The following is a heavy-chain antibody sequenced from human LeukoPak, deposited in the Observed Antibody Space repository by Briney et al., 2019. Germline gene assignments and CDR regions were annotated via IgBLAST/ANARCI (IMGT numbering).Heavy chain of an antibody. V-gene: IGHV3-48*01. CDR2: ISSSSSTI. Sequence: GGSLRLSCGASGFTFSNYAMSWIRQAPGKGLEWVSYISSSSSTIYYADSVKGRFTISRDNAKNTLYLQMNSLRAEDTAVYYCAKLSVWDGSGNYDYWGQGTLVTVSS. D-gene: IGHD3-10*01. CDR3: AKLSVWDGSGNYDY. J-gene: IGHJ4*02. CDR1: GFTFSNYA.